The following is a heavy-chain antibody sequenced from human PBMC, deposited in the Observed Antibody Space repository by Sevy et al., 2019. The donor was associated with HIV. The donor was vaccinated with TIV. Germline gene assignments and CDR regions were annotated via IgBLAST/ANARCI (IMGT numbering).Heavy chain of an antibody. CDR3: AKRGGQYDLGMDV. J-gene: IGHJ6*02. V-gene: IGHV3-48*03. CDR2: ISSSGDTT. Sequence: GGSLRLSCAASGFTFSSYGMNWVRQAPGKGLEWVSYISSSGDTTDYADSVRGRFTISRDNAKKSLYLQMNSLRAEDTAIYYCAKRGGQYDLGMDVWGQGTTVTVSS. D-gene: IGHD3-3*01. CDR1: GFTFSSYG.